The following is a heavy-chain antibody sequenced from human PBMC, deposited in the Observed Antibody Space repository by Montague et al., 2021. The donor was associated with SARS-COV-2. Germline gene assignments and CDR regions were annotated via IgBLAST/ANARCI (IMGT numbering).Heavy chain of an antibody. J-gene: IGHJ5*02. Sequence: SETLSLTCTVSGGSISSSSYYWGWIRQPPGKGLEWIGSIYYSGSTYYNPSLKSRVTISVDTSKNQFSLKLSSVTAADTAVYYCARQGSGRYHNWFDPWGQGTLVTVSS. CDR2: IYYSGST. CDR3: ARQGSGRYHNWFDP. V-gene: IGHV4-39*01. D-gene: IGHD1-26*01. CDR1: GGSISSSSYY.